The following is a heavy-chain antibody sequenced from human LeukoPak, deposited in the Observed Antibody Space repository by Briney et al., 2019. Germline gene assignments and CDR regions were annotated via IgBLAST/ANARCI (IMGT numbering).Heavy chain of an antibody. Sequence: SVKVSCKASGGTFSSYAISWVRQAPGQGLEWMGGITPIFGTANYAQKFQGRVTITADKSTSTAYMELSSLRSEDTAVYYCASALQTSNYYYGMDVWGKGTTVTVSS. J-gene: IGHJ6*04. CDR1: GGTFSSYA. V-gene: IGHV1-69*06. CDR3: ASALQTSNYYYGMDV. CDR2: ITPIFGTA.